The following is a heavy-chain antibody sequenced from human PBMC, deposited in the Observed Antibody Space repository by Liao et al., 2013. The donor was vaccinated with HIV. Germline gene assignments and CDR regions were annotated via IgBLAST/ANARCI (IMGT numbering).Heavy chain of an antibody. CDR1: GGSLSSRSYY. Sequence: QVQLQQWGAGLLKPSQTLSLTCTVSGGSLSSRSYYWSWVRQPAGKGLEWIGRVHTSGSTNYHPSLKSRVTMSVDTSKNQFSLKLSSVTAADTAVYYCAREGGRFGEFDWGQGTLVTVSS. CDR2: VHTSGST. J-gene: IGHJ4*02. CDR3: AREGGRFGEFD. V-gene: IGHV4-61*02. D-gene: IGHD3-10*01.